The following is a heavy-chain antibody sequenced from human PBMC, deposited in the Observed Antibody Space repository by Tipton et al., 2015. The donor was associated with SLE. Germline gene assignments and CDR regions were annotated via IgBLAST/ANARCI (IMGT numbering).Heavy chain of an antibody. Sequence: SLRLSFAASGFTFSSYAMSWVRQAPGQGLEWVSVIYSVGRSTYYADSVKGRFTISRDNYKNTLYLKMNSLRAEYTAVYYCAKRWFGESRWYFDLWGRGTRVTVSS. J-gene: IGHJ2*01. D-gene: IGHD3-10*01. CDR2: IYSVGRST. V-gene: IGHV3-23*03. CDR3: AKRWFGESRWYFDL. CDR1: GFTFSSYA.